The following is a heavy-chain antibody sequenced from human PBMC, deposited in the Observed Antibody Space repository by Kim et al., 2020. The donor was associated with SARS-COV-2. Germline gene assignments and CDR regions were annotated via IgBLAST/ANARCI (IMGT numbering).Heavy chain of an antibody. V-gene: IGHV5-10-1*01. J-gene: IGHJ6*02. Sequence: GESLKISCKGSGYSFTSYWISWVRQMPGKGLEWMGRIDPSDSYTNYSPSFQGHVTISADKSISTAYLQWSSLKASDTAMYYCARPGYYGSGSYSPEEYYYYYYGMDVWGQGTTVTVSS. CDR2: IDPSDSYT. CDR1: GYSFTSYW. CDR3: ARPGYYGSGSYSPEEYYYYYYGMDV. D-gene: IGHD3-10*01.